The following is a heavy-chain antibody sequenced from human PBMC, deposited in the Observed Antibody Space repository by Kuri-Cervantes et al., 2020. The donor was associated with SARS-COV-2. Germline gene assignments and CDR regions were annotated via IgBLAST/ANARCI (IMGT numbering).Heavy chain of an antibody. V-gene: IGHV3-21*01. CDR2: ISTSSSYI. CDR3: AKDSGYYDSSGYYRY. Sequence: GGSLRLSCAASGFTFNSYSMNWVRQAPGKGLEWVSSISTSSSYIYYADSVKGRFTISRDTAKNSLYLQMNSLRAEDTAVYYCAKDSGYYDSSGYYRYWGQGTLVTVSS. CDR1: GFTFNSYS. J-gene: IGHJ4*02. D-gene: IGHD3-22*01.